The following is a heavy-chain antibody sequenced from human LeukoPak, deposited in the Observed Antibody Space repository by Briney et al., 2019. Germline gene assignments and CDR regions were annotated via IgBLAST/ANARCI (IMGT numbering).Heavy chain of an antibody. CDR1: GFTFSSYW. J-gene: IGHJ4*02. CDR2: ISSDGTSP. D-gene: IGHD5-24*01. Sequence: GGSLRLSCAASGFTFSSYWMHWVRQAPGKGLVWVSRISSDGTSPSYADSVKGRFTLSRDNAKNTMYLQMNSLRAEDTAVYYCARSREPGRDGDYWGQGTLVTVSS. CDR3: ARSREPGRDGDY. V-gene: IGHV3-74*01.